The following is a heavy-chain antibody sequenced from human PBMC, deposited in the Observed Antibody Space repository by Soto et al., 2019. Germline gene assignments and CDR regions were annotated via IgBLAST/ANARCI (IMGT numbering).Heavy chain of an antibody. CDR3: VRDRYMMSDLWSAFSSD. CDR2: IRNDGSSV. V-gene: IGHV3-23*04. CDR1: GFTFSRSP. D-gene: IGHD3-3*01. J-gene: IGHJ4*02. Sequence: EVPLVQSGGGFVQPGGSLRLSGAASGFTFSRSPMSWVRQVPGKGLEWISAIRNDGSSVSYVDSVKSRFTISRDNSKNTSSLRMKNLRAEDTAIYYCVRDRYMMSDLWSAFSSDWGQGALVIVSS.